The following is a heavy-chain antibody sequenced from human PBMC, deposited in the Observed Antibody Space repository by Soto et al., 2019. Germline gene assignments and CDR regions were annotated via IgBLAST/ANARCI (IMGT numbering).Heavy chain of an antibody. Sequence: GSGPTLVNPTQTLTLTCTFSGFSLSTSGVGVGWIRQPPGKALEWLALIYWNDDKRYSPSLKSRLTITKDTSKNQVVLTMTNMDPVDTATYYCARTVASTKPGAFDYWGQGTLVTVSS. D-gene: IGHD1-1*01. CDR1: GFSLSTSGVG. CDR3: ARTVASTKPGAFDY. J-gene: IGHJ4*02. V-gene: IGHV2-5*01. CDR2: IYWNDDK.